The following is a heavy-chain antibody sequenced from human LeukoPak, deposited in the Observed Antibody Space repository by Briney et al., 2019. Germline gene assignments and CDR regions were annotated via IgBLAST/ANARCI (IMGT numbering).Heavy chain of an antibody. D-gene: IGHD3-3*01. Sequence: GASVKVSCKASEYRFTADYMQWVRQAPGQGLEWMGRINPNTGDTKFAEKFQGRVTMTRDTSLSTAYMEVSSLRSDDTAVYYCARVQGGITSTAFDVWGQGTMVIVSS. CDR2: INPNTGDT. CDR1: EYRFTADY. CDR3: ARVQGGITSTAFDV. V-gene: IGHV1-2*06. J-gene: IGHJ3*01.